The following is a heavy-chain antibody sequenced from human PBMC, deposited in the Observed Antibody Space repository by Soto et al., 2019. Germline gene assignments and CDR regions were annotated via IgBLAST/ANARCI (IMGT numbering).Heavy chain of an antibody. Sequence: EVDLLESGGGLVQPGGSLRLSCAASGFTSSNYAMSWVRQSPGKGLEWLSSIRGSGETTYYADSVKGRVTISRDNDKNTLYLQINSLTAGDTAVYYCAKGGTTTNIILDSWGPGTPVTVSA. D-gene: IGHD1-1*01. J-gene: IGHJ4*02. CDR1: GFTSSNYA. CDR2: IRGSGETT. V-gene: IGHV3-23*01. CDR3: AKGGTTTNIILDS.